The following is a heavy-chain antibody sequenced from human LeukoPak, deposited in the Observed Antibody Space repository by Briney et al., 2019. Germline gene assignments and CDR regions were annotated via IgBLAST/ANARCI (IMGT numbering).Heavy chain of an antibody. J-gene: IGHJ4*02. CDR3: ARAGYYYDSSGYQLSAFDY. D-gene: IGHD3-22*01. CDR2: ISGSGGST. V-gene: IGHV3-23*01. CDR1: GFTFSSYA. Sequence: GGSLRLSCAASGFTFSSYAMSWVRQAPGKGLEWVSAISGSGGSTYYADSVKGRFTISRDNSKNTLYLQMNSLRAEDTAVYYCARAGYYYDSSGYQLSAFDYWGQGTLVTVSS.